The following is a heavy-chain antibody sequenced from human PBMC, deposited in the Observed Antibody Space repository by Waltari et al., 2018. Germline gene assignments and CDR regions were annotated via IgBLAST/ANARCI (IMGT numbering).Heavy chain of an antibody. V-gene: IGHV1-69*02. J-gene: IGHJ4*02. D-gene: IGHD5-18*01. CDR2: ISPILGIA. CDR3: ARGDTAMVLGY. Sequence: QFQLLQSGAEVKKPGSSVKVSCKASGGTFSSYPISWVRQSPGQGIEWMGRISPILGIANYAQKFQGRVTITADKSTSTAYMELSSLRSEDTAVYYCARGDTAMVLGYWGQGTLVTVSS. CDR1: GGTFSSYP.